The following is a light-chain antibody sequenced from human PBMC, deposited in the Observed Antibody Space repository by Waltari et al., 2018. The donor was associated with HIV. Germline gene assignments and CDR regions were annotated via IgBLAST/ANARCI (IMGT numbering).Light chain of an antibody. J-gene: IGKJ3*01. Sequence: AIRMTQSPSSFSASTGDTVTITCRASQFIISYLAWYQQKPGKAPKVLIYAASTLHTGVSSRFSGSGSGTDFTLTISSLQSEDFASYYCQQYYTHPLTFGPGTTVDIK. V-gene: IGKV1-8*01. CDR3: QQYYTHPLT. CDR2: AAS. CDR1: QFIISY.